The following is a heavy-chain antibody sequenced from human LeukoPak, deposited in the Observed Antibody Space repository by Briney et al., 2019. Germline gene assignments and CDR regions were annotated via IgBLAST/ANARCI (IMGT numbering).Heavy chain of an antibody. CDR2: INSDGSST. CDR1: GFAFSSYW. Sequence: GGSLRLSCAASGFAFSSYWMHWVRQAPGQGLVWVSLINSDGSSTSYADSVKGRFTISRDNAKNTLYLQMNSLGAENTAVYYCARDLWGDCSSTSCYEGAFDIWGQGTMVTVSS. D-gene: IGHD2-2*01. CDR3: ARDLWGDCSSTSCYEGAFDI. J-gene: IGHJ3*02. V-gene: IGHV3-74*01.